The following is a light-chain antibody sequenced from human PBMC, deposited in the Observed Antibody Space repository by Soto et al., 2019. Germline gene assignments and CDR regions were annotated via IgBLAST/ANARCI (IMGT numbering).Light chain of an antibody. V-gene: IGLV1-40*01. Sequence: QSVLTQPPSVSGAPGQRVTISCTGSSSNIGAGYDVHWYQQLPGTAPKLLIYGNSNRPSGAPDRFSGSQSGTSASLAITGLQAEDEADYYCQSYDSSLSVVFGGGTKLTVL. CDR3: QSYDSSLSVV. J-gene: IGLJ2*01. CDR1: SSNIGAGYD. CDR2: GNS.